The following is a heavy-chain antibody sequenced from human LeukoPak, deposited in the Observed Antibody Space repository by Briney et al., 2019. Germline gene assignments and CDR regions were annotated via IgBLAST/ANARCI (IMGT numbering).Heavy chain of an antibody. Sequence: SEPLSLTCTVSGGSISSSSYYWGWIRQPPGKGLEWIGSIYYSGSTYYNPSLKSRVTISVDTSENQFSLKLSSVTAADTAVYYCARGVDGDYYFDYWGQGTLVTVSS. CDR2: IYYSGST. V-gene: IGHV4-39*07. CDR1: GGSISSSSYY. J-gene: IGHJ4*02. D-gene: IGHD4-17*01. CDR3: ARGVDGDYYFDY.